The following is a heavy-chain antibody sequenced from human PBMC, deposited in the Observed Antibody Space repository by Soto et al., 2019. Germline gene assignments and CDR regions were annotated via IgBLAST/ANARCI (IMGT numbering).Heavy chain of an antibody. CDR1: GFPFSSYA. V-gene: IGHV3-23*01. Sequence: PGGSLRLSCAASGFPFSSYAMNWVRQAPGKGLEWVSAISGSGGSTYYADSVKGRFTISRDSSKNTLYLQMNSLRAEDTAVYYCAKGNSWSPALVLDIWGQGTMVTVS. CDR3: AKGNSWSPALVLDI. J-gene: IGHJ3*02. D-gene: IGHD1-7*01. CDR2: ISGSGGST.